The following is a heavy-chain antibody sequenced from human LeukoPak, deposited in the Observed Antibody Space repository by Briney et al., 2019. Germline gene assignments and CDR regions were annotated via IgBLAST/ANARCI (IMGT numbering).Heavy chain of an antibody. Sequence: SETLSLTCTVSGGSISSYYWSWIRQPPGKGLEWIGYIYYSGSTNYNPSLKSRVTISVDTSKNQFSLKLSSVTAADTAVYYCASTKTIAARAFDIWGQGTMVTVSS. CDR2: IYYSGST. CDR1: GGSISSYY. CDR3: ASTKTIAARAFDI. J-gene: IGHJ3*02. D-gene: IGHD6-6*01. V-gene: IGHV4-59*08.